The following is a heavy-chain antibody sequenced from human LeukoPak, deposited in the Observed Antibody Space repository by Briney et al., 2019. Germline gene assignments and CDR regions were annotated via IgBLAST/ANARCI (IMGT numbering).Heavy chain of an antibody. V-gene: IGHV3-48*03. J-gene: IGHJ4*02. CDR2: ISSSGSTI. D-gene: IGHD4-23*01. Sequence: GGSLRLSCPASGFTLSSYEMNWVRQAPGNGREWVSYISSSGSTIYYADSVKGRFTISRDNAKNSLYLQMNSLRAEDTAVYYCARDRDSYGGTHCDYGGEGTLVTVSS. CDR3: ARDRDSYGGTHCDY. CDR1: GFTLSSYE.